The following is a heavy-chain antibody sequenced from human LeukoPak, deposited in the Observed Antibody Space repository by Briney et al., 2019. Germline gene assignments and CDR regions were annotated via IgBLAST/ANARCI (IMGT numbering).Heavy chain of an antibody. CDR3: ATHSLPPYVEARDY. CDR1: GFTFSSYW. Sequence: PGGSLRLSCAASGFTFSSYWMSWVRQAPGKGLEWVANIKQDGSEKYYVDSVKGRFTISRDNAKNSLYLQMNSLRAEDTAVYYCATHSLPPYVEARDYWGQGTLVTVSS. J-gene: IGHJ4*02. V-gene: IGHV3-7*01. D-gene: IGHD5/OR15-5a*01. CDR2: IKQDGSEK.